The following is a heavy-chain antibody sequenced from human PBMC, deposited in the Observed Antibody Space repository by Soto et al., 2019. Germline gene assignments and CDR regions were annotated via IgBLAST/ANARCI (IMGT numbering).Heavy chain of an antibody. D-gene: IGHD6-13*01. CDR1: GYTFTSYG. J-gene: IGHJ5*02. Sequence: ASVKVSCKASGYTFTSYGISWVRQAPGQGLEWMGWISAYNGNTNYAQKLQGRVTMTTDTSTSTAYMELRSLRSGDTAVYYCARHSEAGYSSSWYSWFDPWGQGTLVTVSS. CDR3: ARHSEAGYSSSWYSWFDP. CDR2: ISAYNGNT. V-gene: IGHV1-18*01.